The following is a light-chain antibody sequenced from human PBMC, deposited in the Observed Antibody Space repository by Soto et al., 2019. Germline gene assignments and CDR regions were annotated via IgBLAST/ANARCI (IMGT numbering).Light chain of an antibody. CDR1: SSDVGGYNY. J-gene: IGLJ1*01. CDR3: SSYSGTNYHYV. Sequence: GNSSDVGGYNYVSWYQQHPGKAPKLMIYEVSERPSGVPDRFSGSKSGSTASLTVSGLQADDEADYYCSSYSGTNYHYVFGTGTKVTVL. V-gene: IGLV2-8*01. CDR2: EVS.